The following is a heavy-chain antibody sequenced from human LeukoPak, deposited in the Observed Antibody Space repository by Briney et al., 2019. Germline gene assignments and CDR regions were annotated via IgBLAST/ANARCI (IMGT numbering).Heavy chain of an antibody. D-gene: IGHD6-19*01. V-gene: IGHV4-59*01. Sequence: SETLSLTCTVSGGSISSYYWSWIRQPPGKGLEWIGYIYYSGSTNYNPSLKSRATISVDTSKNQFSLKLSSVTAADTAVYYCARSTPWFSKSSGWYDYWGQGTLVTVSS. CDR3: ARSTPWFSKSSGWYDY. CDR2: IYYSGST. J-gene: IGHJ4*02. CDR1: GGSISSYY.